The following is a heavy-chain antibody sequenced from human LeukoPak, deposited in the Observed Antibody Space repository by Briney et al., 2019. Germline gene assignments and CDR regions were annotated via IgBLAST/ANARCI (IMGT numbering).Heavy chain of an antibody. Sequence: ASVKVSCKASGYTFSSYAMNWVRQAPGQGLEWMGWINTNTGNPTYAQGFTGRFVFSLDTSVSTAYLQISSLKAEDTAVYYCARPSAPVSGDYDSSVDVFDYWGQGTLVTVSS. V-gene: IGHV7-4-1*02. CDR2: INTNTGNP. CDR3: ARPSAPVSGDYDSSVDVFDY. D-gene: IGHD3-22*01. J-gene: IGHJ4*02. CDR1: GYTFSSYA.